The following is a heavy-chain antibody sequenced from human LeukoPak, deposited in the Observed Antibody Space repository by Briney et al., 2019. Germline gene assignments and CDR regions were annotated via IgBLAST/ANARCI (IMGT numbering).Heavy chain of an antibody. D-gene: IGHD3-10*01. J-gene: IGHJ4*02. CDR1: GGSFSGYY. CDR3: ARGLSPRINMVRGVRPPFRGVFDY. V-gene: IGHV4-34*01. Sequence: PSETLSLTCAVYGGSFSGYYWSWIRQPPGKGLEWIGEINHSGSTNYNPSLKSRVTISVDTSKNQFSLKLSSVTAADTAVYYCARGLSPRINMVRGVRPPFRGVFDYWGQGTLVTASS. CDR2: INHSGST.